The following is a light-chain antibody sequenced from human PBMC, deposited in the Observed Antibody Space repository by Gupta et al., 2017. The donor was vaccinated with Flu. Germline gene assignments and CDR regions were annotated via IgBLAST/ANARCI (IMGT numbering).Light chain of an antibody. Sequence: DIQMTQSPSSLSASVGDRVTITCRASQSISSYLNWYQQKPGKAPKLLIYAASSLKSGVPSRFSGSGSGTDFTLTISRLQPEDIATYYCQQCDSTLRTFGQGTXMEIK. CDR2: AAS. CDR1: QSISSY. V-gene: IGKV1-39*01. CDR3: QQCDSTLRT. J-gene: IGKJ2*01.